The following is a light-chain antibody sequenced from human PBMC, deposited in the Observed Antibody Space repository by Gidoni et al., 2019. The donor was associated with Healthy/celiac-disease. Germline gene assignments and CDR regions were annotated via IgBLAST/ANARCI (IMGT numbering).Light chain of an antibody. CDR3: QQYGSSPKWT. J-gene: IGKJ1*01. Sequence: EIVLTQSPGTLSLSPWERATLSCRASQSVSSSYLAWYQQKPGQAPRLLIYGASSRVTGIPDFTLTISRLEPEDFAVYYCQQYGSSPKWTFGQGTKVEIK. CDR1: QSVSSSY. CDR2: GAS. V-gene: IGKV3-20*01.